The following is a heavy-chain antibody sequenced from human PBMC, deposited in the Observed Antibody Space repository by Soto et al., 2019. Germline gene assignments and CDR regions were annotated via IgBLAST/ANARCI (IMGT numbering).Heavy chain of an antibody. Sequence: GGSLRLSCTASGFTFSDYEWNWVRQAPGKGLEWVSATSGSGDTTYYADSVKGRFTISRDNSEKRLYLQMNSLRAEDTAVYYCAKMVHGGYVSYFDSWGQGTLVTVSS. CDR1: GFTFSDYE. D-gene: IGHD5-12*01. J-gene: IGHJ4*02. CDR2: TSGSGDTT. CDR3: AKMVHGGYVSYFDS. V-gene: IGHV3-23*01.